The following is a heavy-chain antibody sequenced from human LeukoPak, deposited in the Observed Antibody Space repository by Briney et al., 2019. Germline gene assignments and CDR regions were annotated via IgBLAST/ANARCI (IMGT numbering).Heavy chain of an antibody. D-gene: IGHD5-12*01. Sequence: AASVKVSCKVSGYTLTELSMHWVRQAPGKGLEWMGGFDPEDGETIYAQKFQGRVTMTEDTSTDTAYMELSSLRSEDTAVYYCATGSGYSGYGYNWFDPWGQGTLVTVSS. CDR2: FDPEDGET. V-gene: IGHV1-24*01. CDR1: GYTLTELS. J-gene: IGHJ5*02. CDR3: ATGSGYSGYGYNWFDP.